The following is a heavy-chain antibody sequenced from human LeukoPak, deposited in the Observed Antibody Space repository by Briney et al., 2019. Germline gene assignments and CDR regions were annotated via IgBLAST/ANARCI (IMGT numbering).Heavy chain of an antibody. Sequence: SETLSLTCAVYGGSFSGYYWSWIRQPPGKGLEWIGEINHSGSTNYNPSLKSRVTISVDTSKNQFSLKLSSVTAADMAVYYCARHTLLWFGELQNWFDPWGQGTLVTVSS. CDR2: INHSGST. V-gene: IGHV4-34*01. CDR3: ARHTLLWFGELQNWFDP. J-gene: IGHJ5*02. CDR1: GGSFSGYY. D-gene: IGHD3-10*01.